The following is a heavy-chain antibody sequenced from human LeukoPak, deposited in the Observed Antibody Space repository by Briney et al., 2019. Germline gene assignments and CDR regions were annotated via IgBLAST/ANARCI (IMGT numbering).Heavy chain of an antibody. CDR2: IYHSGST. V-gene: IGHV4-59*12. CDR1: GDSISSYY. J-gene: IGHJ4*02. Sequence: PSETLSPTCTVSGDSISSYYWSWIRQPPGKGLEWIGYIYHSGSTNYNPSLKSRVTISVDTSKNQFSLKLSSVTAADTAVYYCAREYYYGSGSHYFDYWGQGTLVTVSS. D-gene: IGHD3-10*01. CDR3: AREYYYGSGSHYFDY.